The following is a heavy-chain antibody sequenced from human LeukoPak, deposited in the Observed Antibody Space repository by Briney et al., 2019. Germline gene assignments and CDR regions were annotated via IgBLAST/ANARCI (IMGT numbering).Heavy chain of an antibody. J-gene: IGHJ4*02. V-gene: IGHV3-30*18. CDR3: AKAPLDCSGGSCYFAPDY. Sequence: WGSLRLSCAASGFTFSSYGMHWVRQAPGKGLEWVAVISYDGSNKYYADSVKGRFTISRDNSKNTLYLQMNSLRAEDTAVYYCAKAPLDCSGGSCYFAPDYWGQGTLVTVSS. CDR1: GFTFSSYG. CDR2: ISYDGSNK. D-gene: IGHD2-15*01.